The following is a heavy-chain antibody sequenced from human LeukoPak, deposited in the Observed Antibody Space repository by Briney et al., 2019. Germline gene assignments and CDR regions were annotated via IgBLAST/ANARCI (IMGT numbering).Heavy chain of an antibody. CDR2: IIPILGIA. J-gene: IGHJ6*02. D-gene: IGHD1-1*01. CDR1: GYTFTSYY. CDR3: ARVGTALYYYYYGMDV. V-gene: IGHV1-69*04. Sequence: SVKVSCKASGYTFTSYYMHWVRQAPGQGLEWMGRIIPILGIANYAQKFQGRVTITADKSTSTAYMELSSLRSEDTAVYYCARVGTALYYYYYGMDVWGQGTTVTVSS.